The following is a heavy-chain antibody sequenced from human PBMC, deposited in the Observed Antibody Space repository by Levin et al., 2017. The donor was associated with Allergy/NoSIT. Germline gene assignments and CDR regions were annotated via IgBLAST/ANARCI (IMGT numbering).Heavy chain of an antibody. J-gene: IGHJ4*02. Sequence: GESLKISCAASGFTFSDYYMNWIRQAPGKGLEWISYISSSGGTIYYADSVKGRFTIFRDNAKNSLYLQMNSLRAEDTAVYYCVRGSEMATIYYFDYWGQGTLVTVSS. V-gene: IGHV3-11*01. CDR2: ISSSGGTI. D-gene: IGHD5-24*01. CDR1: GFTFSDYY. CDR3: VRGSEMATIYYFDY.